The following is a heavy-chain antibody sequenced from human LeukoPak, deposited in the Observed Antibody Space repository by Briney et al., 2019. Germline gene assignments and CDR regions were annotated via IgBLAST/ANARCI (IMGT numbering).Heavy chain of an antibody. Sequence: SETLSLTCTVSGGSISSYYWSWIRQPPGKGLEWIGYIYYSGSTNYNPSLKSRVTISVDTSKNQFSLKLSSVTAADTAVYYCARDRSYGGGDLDYWGQGTLVTVSS. D-gene: IGHD4-23*01. CDR1: GGSISSYY. V-gene: IGHV4-59*01. CDR3: ARDRSYGGGDLDY. CDR2: IYYSGST. J-gene: IGHJ4*02.